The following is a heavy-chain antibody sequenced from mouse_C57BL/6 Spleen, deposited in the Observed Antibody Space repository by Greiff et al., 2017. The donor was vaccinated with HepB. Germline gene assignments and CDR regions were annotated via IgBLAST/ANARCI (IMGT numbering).Heavy chain of an antibody. V-gene: IGHV3-6*01. Sequence: ESGPGLVKPSQSLSLTCSVTGYSITSGYYWNWIRQFPGNKLEWMGYISYDGSNNYNPSLKNRISITRDTSKNQFFLKLNSVTTEDTATYYCAREKWYFDVWGTGTTVTVSS. CDR1: GYSITSGYY. CDR2: ISYDGSN. CDR3: AREKWYFDV. J-gene: IGHJ1*03.